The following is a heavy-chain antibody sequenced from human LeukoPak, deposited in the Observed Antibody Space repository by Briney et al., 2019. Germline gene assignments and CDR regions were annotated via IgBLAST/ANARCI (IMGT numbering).Heavy chain of an antibody. V-gene: IGHV4-39*07. J-gene: IGHJ3*02. Sequence: SETLSLTCTVSSGSISSCSYCWGWLRHPQGQGLEWNGSICYSGSTYYNTSLKSRVTISVDTSKNQFSVKLSSVTAADTAVYYCVRGHLVGGWFKYDAFDIWGQGTMVSVSS. CDR1: SGSISSCSYC. CDR2: ICYSGST. CDR3: VRGHLVGGWFKYDAFDI. D-gene: IGHD6-19*01.